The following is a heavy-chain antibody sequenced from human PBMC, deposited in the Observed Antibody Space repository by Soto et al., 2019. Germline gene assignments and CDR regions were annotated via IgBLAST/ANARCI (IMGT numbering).Heavy chain of an antibody. CDR1: GYTFTSYG. CDR2: ISPNSGNT. D-gene: IGHD6-13*01. Sequence: ASVKVSCKASGYTFTSYGISWVRQAPGQGLEWMGWISPNSGNTNYAQKFQGRVTMTRDTSISTAYMELSRLRSDDTAVYYCARVGSSSDAFDIWGQGTMVTVSS. V-gene: IGHV1-18*01. J-gene: IGHJ3*02. CDR3: ARVGSSSDAFDI.